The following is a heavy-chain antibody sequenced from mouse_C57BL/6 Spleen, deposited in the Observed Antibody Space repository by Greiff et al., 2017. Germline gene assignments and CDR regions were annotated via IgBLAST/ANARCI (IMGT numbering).Heavy chain of an antibody. Sequence: QVQLQQPGAELVRPGTSVKLSCKASGYTFTSYWMHWVKQRPGQGLEWIGVIDPSDSYTNYNQKFKGKATLTVDTSSSTAYMQLSRLTSEDSAVYSCARSPLPYYFDYWGQGTTLTVSS. CDR1: GYTFTSYW. CDR3: ARSPLPYYFDY. CDR2: IDPSDSYT. J-gene: IGHJ2*01. V-gene: IGHV1-59*01.